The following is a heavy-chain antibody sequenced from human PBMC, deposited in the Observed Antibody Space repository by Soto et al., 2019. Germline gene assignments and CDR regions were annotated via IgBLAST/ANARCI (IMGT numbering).Heavy chain of an antibody. D-gene: IGHD3-3*01. J-gene: IGHJ6*02. Sequence: GGSLRLSCEGSGFIFSDYEMNWVRQAPGKGLEWVSAISGSGSSTYYADSVKGRFTISRDNSKNTLYLQMNSLRVEDTAVYYCAKGLRGYDFWSGYYTSYYYAMDVWGQGTTVTVSS. CDR1: GFIFSDYE. CDR3: AKGLRGYDFWSGYYTSYYYAMDV. CDR2: ISGSGSST. V-gene: IGHV3-23*01.